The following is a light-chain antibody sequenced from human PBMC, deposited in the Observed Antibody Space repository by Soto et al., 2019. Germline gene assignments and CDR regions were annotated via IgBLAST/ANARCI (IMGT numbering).Light chain of an antibody. V-gene: IGKV3-20*01. CDR3: QQYGSSLFT. CDR1: QSVSSSY. Sequence: EIVLTQSPGTLSLSPGERATLSCRASQSVSSSYLAWYQQKPGQAPRLLIYGASSRATGIPDRFSGSGSGTEFTLTISRLEPEDLAVYYCQQYGSSLFTFGPGTKVDIK. J-gene: IGKJ3*01. CDR2: GAS.